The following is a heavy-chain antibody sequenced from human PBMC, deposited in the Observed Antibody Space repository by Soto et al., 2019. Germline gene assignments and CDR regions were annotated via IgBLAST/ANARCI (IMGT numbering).Heavy chain of an antibody. Sequence: QVQLVQSGAEVKKPAASVKVSCKASGYTFTSYAMHWVRQAPGQRLEWMGWINTGNGNTKYSQKFQDRVTITRDTSARTAYMELSSLRAEDTAVYYCAREGRFGDYFDYWGQGTLVTVSS. CDR1: GYTFTSYA. J-gene: IGHJ4*02. CDR3: AREGRFGDYFDY. V-gene: IGHV1-3*04. CDR2: INTGNGNT. D-gene: IGHD3-10*01.